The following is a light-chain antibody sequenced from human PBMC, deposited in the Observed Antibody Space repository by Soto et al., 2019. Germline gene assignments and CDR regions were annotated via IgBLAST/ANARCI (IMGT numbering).Light chain of an antibody. J-gene: IGKJ5*01. CDR3: QQRNTWRIT. CDR2: DAS. Sequence: EIVLTHSPATLSLSPGERATLPCRASHSVDFFLAWYQQKPGQPPRLLMYDASNRATGTPARFSGSGSGTDFTLTISSREAEDFGIYYCQQRNTWRITFGQGTRLEIK. V-gene: IGKV3-11*01. CDR1: HSVDFF.